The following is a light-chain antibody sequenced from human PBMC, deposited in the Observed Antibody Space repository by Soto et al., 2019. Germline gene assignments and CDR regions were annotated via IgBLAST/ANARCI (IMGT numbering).Light chain of an antibody. V-gene: IGLV1-47*01. CDR3: AAWDDSLSGPLYV. Sequence: QSVLTQPPSASGTPGQRVTISCSGSSSNIGSNYVYWYQQLPGTAPKLLIYRNNQRPSGVPDRFSGSKSGTSASRAISGLRSEDEADYYCAAWDDSLSGPLYVFGTGTKLTVL. J-gene: IGLJ1*01. CDR1: SSNIGSNY. CDR2: RNN.